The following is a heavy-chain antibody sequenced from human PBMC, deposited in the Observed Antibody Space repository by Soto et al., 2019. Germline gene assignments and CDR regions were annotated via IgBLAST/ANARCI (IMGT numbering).Heavy chain of an antibody. CDR2: ISSSSSYI. V-gene: IGHV3-21*01. D-gene: IGHD6-13*01. CDR1: GFTFSSYS. J-gene: IGHJ4*02. Sequence: GGSLRLSCAASGFTFSSYSMNWVRQAPGKGLEWVSSISSSSSYIYYADSVKGRFTISRDNAKNSLYLQMNSLRAEDTAVYYCARGLGPPSSWYGTDDYWGQGTLVTVSS. CDR3: ARGLGPPSSWYGTDDY.